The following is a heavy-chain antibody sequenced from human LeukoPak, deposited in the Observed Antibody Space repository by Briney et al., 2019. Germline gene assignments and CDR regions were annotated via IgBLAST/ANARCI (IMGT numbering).Heavy chain of an antibody. J-gene: IGHJ4*02. D-gene: IGHD6-19*01. CDR1: GFTFSSYA. V-gene: IGHV3-66*01. CDR2: IYSGGST. CDR3: ARSSRYSSGWYGRRGYFDY. Sequence: PGGSLRLSCAASGFTFSSYAMSWVRQAPGKGLEWVSVIYSGGSTYYADSVKGRFTISRDNSKNTLYLQMNSLRAEDTAVYYCARSSRYSSGWYGRRGYFDYWGQGTLVTVSS.